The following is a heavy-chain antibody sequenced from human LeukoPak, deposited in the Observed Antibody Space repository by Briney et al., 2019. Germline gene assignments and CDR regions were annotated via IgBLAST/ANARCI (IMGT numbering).Heavy chain of an antibody. V-gene: IGHV1-46*01. D-gene: IGHD2-2*01. CDR2: INPSGGST. Sequence: ASVTVSCKASGYTLTSYYMHWVRQAPGQGLEWMGIINPSGGSTSYAQKFQGRVTMTRDTSTSTVYMELSSLRSEDTAVYYCARGYGLLSWVYNWFDPWGQGTLVTVSS. J-gene: IGHJ5*02. CDR3: ARGYGLLSWVYNWFDP. CDR1: GYTLTSYY.